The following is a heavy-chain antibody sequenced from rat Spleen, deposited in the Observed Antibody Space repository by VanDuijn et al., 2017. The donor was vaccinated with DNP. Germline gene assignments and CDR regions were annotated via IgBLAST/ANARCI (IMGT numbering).Heavy chain of an antibody. CDR1: GFTFSDYY. CDR2: IVHDGSRT. V-gene: IGHV5S10*01. J-gene: IGHJ2*01. Sequence: EVQLVESGGGLVQPGRSLNLSCAASGFTFSDYYMAWVRQAPKKGLDWVATIVHDGSRTYYRDSVKGRFTVSRDNTRSTLYLQMDSLRSEDTATYYCTTLNFYASLSEYFNYWGQGVMVTVSS. CDR3: TTLNFYASLSEYFNY. D-gene: IGHD1-12*01.